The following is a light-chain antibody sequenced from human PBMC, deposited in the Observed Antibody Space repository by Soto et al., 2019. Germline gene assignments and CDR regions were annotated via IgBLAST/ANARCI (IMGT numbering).Light chain of an antibody. Sequence: DIQMTQSPTSVSASVGDRVTITCRASQGISRYLAWYQQKPAEAPKLLIYGASNLQGGVSSRFSGSGAGTDFTLTISSLQPEDFATYYCQQTKSFPPITFGQGTRVETK. V-gene: IGKV1D-12*01. CDR1: QGISRY. CDR3: QQTKSFPPIT. J-gene: IGKJ5*01. CDR2: GAS.